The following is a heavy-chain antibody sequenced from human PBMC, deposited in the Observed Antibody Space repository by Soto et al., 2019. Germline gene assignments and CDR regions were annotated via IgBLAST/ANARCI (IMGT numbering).Heavy chain of an antibody. J-gene: IGHJ4*02. CDR1: GVSISSYY. D-gene: IGHD3-3*01. CDR2: IYYSGST. CDR3: ASSSYDFWSGYHLYFDY. V-gene: IGHV4-59*01. Sequence: SETLSLTCTVSGVSISSYYWIWIRQPPGKGLEWIGYIYYSGSTNYNPSLKSRVTISVDTSKNQFSLKLSSVTAADTAVYYCASSSYDFWSGYHLYFDYWGQGTLVTAPQ.